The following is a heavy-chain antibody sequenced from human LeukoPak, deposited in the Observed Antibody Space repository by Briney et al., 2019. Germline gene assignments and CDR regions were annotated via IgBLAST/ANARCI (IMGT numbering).Heavy chain of an antibody. J-gene: IGHJ4*02. V-gene: IGHV3-23*01. CDR1: GFTFSSYA. D-gene: IGHD4-17*01. CDR2: ISGSGGST. CDR3: AKAMTTVTTSDY. Sequence: GGSLRLACAASGFTFSSYAMSWVRQAPGKGLEWVSAISGSGGSTYYADSVKGRFTISRNHSKNTLNLQMNSLRAEDTAVYYCAKAMTTVTTSDYWGQGTLVTVSS.